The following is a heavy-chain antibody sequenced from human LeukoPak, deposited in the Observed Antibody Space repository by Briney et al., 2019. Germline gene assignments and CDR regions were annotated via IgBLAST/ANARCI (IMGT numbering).Heavy chain of an antibody. D-gene: IGHD1-1*01. CDR2: IYYSGST. V-gene: IGHV4-59*12. CDR3: ARVGERGAFDI. CDR1: GGSISSYY. Sequence: PSETLSLTCTVSGGSISSYYWSWIRQPPGKGLEWIGYIYYSGSTNYNPSLKSRVTISVDKSKNQFSLKLSSVTAADTAVYYCARVGERGAFDIWGQGTMVTVSS. J-gene: IGHJ3*02.